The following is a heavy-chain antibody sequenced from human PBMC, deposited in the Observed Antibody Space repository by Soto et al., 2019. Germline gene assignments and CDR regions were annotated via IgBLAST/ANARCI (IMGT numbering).Heavy chain of an antibody. CDR3: AKGRAVAGIGGSYYYYYGMDV. J-gene: IGHJ6*02. V-gene: IGHV3-23*01. Sequence: EVQLLESGGGLVQPGGSLRLSCAASGFTFSSYAMSWVRQAPGKGLEWVSAISGSGGSTYYADSVKGRFTISRDNSKNPLYLQMNSLRGEDTAVYYCAKGRAVAGIGGSYYYYYGMDVWGQGTTVTVAS. CDR1: GFTFSSYA. CDR2: ISGSGGST. D-gene: IGHD6-19*01.